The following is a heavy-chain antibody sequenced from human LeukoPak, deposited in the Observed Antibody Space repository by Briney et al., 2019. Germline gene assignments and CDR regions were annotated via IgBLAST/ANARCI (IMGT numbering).Heavy chain of an antibody. CDR2: ISGSGGST. Sequence: GGSLRLSCAASGFNFNKYDMTWARQAPGKGLEWVSAISGSGGSTYYADSVKGRFTISRDNSKNTLYLQMNSLRAEDTAVYYCAKDGVGRGSYFHWGQGTLVTVSS. V-gene: IGHV3-23*01. CDR3: AKDGVGRGSYFH. J-gene: IGHJ4*02. D-gene: IGHD1-26*01. CDR1: GFNFNKYD.